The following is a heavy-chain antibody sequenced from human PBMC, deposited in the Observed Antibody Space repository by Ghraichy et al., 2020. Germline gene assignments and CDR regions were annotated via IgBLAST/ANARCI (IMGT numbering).Heavy chain of an antibody. V-gene: IGHV1-3*01. D-gene: IGHD3-22*01. J-gene: IGHJ4*02. CDR2: INAGNGNT. CDR3: ARARGSYDSSGYQDY. Sequence: ASVKVSCKASGYTFTSYAMHWVRQAPGQRLEWMGWINAGNGNTKYSQKFQGRVTITRDTSASTAYMELSSLRSEDTAVYYCARARGSYDSSGYQDYWGQGTLVTVSS. CDR1: GYTFTSYA.